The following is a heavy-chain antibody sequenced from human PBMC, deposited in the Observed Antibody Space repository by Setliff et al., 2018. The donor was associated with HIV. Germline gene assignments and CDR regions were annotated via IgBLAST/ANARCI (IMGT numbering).Heavy chain of an antibody. J-gene: IGHJ3*02. V-gene: IGHV1-46*01. CDR3: ARCYYDSSGPTDAFDI. CDR2: INPSGGRT. CDR1: GYTFTNYY. Sequence: GASVKVSCKASGYTFTNYYIHWVRQAPGQGLEWMGLINPSGGRTSYAQNFQGRLTMTRDTSRSTVYMELSSLRSEDTAVYYCARCYYDSSGPTDAFDIWGQGTVVTIS. D-gene: IGHD3-22*01.